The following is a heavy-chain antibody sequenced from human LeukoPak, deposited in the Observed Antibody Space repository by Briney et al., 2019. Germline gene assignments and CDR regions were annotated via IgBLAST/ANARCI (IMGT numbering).Heavy chain of an antibody. V-gene: IGHV4-39*01. J-gene: IGHJ4*02. CDR2: IYYSRST. CDR1: GGSISGSSYY. D-gene: IGHD3-10*01. Sequence: SETLSLTCTVSGGSISGSSYYWGWIRQPPGKGLEWIGSIYYSRSTYYNPSLKSRVTISVDTSKNQFSLKLSSVTAADTAVYYCAPLGSSDYWGQGTLVTVSS. CDR3: APLGSSDY.